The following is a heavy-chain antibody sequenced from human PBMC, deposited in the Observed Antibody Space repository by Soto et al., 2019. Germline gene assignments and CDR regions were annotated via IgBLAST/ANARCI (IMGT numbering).Heavy chain of an antibody. CDR2: ISYDGSNK. CDR1: GFTFSSYG. D-gene: IGHD3-10*01. CDR3: AKEGTYYYGSGSYPGNGMDV. V-gene: IGHV3-30*18. J-gene: IGHJ6*02. Sequence: GGSLRLSCAASGFTFSSYGMHWVRQAPGKGLEWVAVISYDGSNKYYADSVKGRFTISRDNSKNTLYLQMNSLRAEDTAVYYCAKEGTYYYGSGSYPGNGMDVWGQGTTVTVSS.